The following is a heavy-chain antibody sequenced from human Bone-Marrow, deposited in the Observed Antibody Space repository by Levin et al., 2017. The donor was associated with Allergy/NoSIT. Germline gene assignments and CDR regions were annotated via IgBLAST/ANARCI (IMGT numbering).Heavy chain of an antibody. CDR3: ARDPSWNYVGDNWFDP. CDR2: ISVYNGNT. V-gene: IGHV1-18*01. D-gene: IGHD1-7*01. Sequence: GESLKISCKASGYTFTNYAISWVRQAPGQGLEWMGWISVYNGNTNYAQKFQGRVTMTTDTSTTTAYMELRSLRSGDTAVYYCARDPSWNYVGDNWFDPWGQGTLVTVSS. J-gene: IGHJ5*02. CDR1: GYTFTNYA.